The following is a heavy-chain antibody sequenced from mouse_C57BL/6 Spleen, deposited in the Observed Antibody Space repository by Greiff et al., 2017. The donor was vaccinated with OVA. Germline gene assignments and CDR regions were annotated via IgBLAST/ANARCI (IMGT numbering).Heavy chain of an antibody. CDR3: ARYYGSSHPHYFDY. J-gene: IGHJ2*01. CDR1: GFSLTSYG. CDR2: IWSGGST. V-gene: IGHV2-2*01. Sequence: VQLQESGPGLVQPSQSLSITCTVSGFSLTSYGVHWVRQSPGKGLEWLGVIWSGGSTAYNAAFISRLSISKDNSKSQVFFKMNSLQADDTAIYYCARYYGSSHPHYFDYWGQGTTLTVSS. D-gene: IGHD1-1*01.